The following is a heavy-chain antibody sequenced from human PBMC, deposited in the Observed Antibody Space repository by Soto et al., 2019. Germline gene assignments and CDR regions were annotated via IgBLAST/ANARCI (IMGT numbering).Heavy chain of an antibody. J-gene: IGHJ2*01. CDR3: ARDATGSVGYLDL. CDR2: IIPMFGAA. CDR1: GATFSGFA. Sequence: QVQLVQSGAEVKKPGSSVKASCEASGATFSGFAINWLRQAPGQGPEWMGGIIPMFGAADYAQKFQGRLTITADKSTTTVFMELSRLRSDDTAVYYCARDATGSVGYLDLWGRGTLVTVSS. V-gene: IGHV1-69*06.